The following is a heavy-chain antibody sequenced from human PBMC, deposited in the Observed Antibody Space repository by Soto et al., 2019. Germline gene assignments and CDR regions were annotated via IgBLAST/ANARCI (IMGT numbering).Heavy chain of an antibody. CDR3: ARGRGTLVRTVGLVIWRLNS. CDR2: INHSGDT. CDR1: GGSISSGGYY. J-gene: IGHJ4*02. D-gene: IGHD3-10*01. Sequence: SETLSLTCTVSGGSISSGGYYWSWIRQHPGKGLEWIGYINHSGDTFYNPSLKSRVTISIDRSTNQFSLKVTSMTAADTAVYYCARGRGTLVRTVGLVIWRLNSWGQGTLVTSPQ. V-gene: IGHV4-31*03.